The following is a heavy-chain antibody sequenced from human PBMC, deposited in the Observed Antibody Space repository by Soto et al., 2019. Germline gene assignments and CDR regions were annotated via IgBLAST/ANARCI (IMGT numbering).Heavy chain of an antibody. Sequence: SETLSLTCSVSGGSISSGGYYWSWIRQHPGKGLEWIGYIYYSGSTYYNPSLKSRVTISVDTSKNQFSLKLSSVTAADTAVYYCARLGGSYAVPHFDYWGQGTLVTVSS. J-gene: IGHJ4*02. V-gene: IGHV4-31*03. D-gene: IGHD1-26*01. CDR2: IYYSGST. CDR1: GGSISSGGYY. CDR3: ARLGGSYAVPHFDY.